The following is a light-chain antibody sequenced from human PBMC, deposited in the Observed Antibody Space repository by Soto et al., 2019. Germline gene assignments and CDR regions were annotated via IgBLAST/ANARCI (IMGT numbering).Light chain of an antibody. Sequence: QSALTQPTSVSGSPGQSITISCTGTTNDVGGYNYVSWYQQYPGKAPKLMIYEVNNRPSGVSNRFSGSKSGKTASLTISGLQAEDEADYYCSSYTSSSTLVFGGGTKVTVL. CDR3: SSYTSSSTLV. V-gene: IGLV2-14*01. CDR1: TNDVGGYNY. J-gene: IGLJ2*01. CDR2: EVN.